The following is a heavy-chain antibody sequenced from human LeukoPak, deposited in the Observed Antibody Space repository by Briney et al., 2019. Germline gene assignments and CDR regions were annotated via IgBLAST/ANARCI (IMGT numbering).Heavy chain of an antibody. CDR1: GYTFTSYG. V-gene: IGHV1-18*01. D-gene: IGHD4-17*01. J-gene: IGHJ4*02. Sequence: ASVKVSCKASGYTFTSYGISWVRQAPGQGLEWMGWISAYNGNTNYAQKLQGRVTMTTDTSTSTAYMELRSLRSDDTAVYYCAAHDYGDYPHYFDYSGQGTLVTVSS. CDR2: ISAYNGNT. CDR3: AAHDYGDYPHYFDY.